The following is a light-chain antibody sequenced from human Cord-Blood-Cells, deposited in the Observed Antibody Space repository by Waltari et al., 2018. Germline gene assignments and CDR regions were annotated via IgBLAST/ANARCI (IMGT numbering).Light chain of an antibody. V-gene: IGLV3-19*01. J-gene: IGLJ3*02. Sequence: SSPVSHDPAVSGGLGQKVRITFPGVRLRSNYASWYHQKPGQALVLVIYGKNNRPSGIPDRFSGYSSGNTASLTITGAQAEDEADYYCNSRDSSGNHPNWVFGGGTKLTVL. CDR1: RLRSNY. CDR2: GKN. CDR3: NSRDSSGNHPNWV.